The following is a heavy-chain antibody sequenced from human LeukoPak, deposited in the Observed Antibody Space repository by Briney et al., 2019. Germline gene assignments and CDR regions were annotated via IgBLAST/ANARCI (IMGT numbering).Heavy chain of an antibody. CDR3: VRVMPVAGSDS. Sequence: GGSLRLSCAASGFTFSNYWMHWVRQSPGKGPVWVSRVKSDGTITSYADSVKGRFTISRDNAKNTLYLQMNSLRVEDTAVYYCVRVMPVAGSDSWGQGTLVTVSS. CDR1: GFTFSNYW. J-gene: IGHJ4*02. V-gene: IGHV3-74*01. CDR2: VKSDGTIT. D-gene: IGHD6-19*01.